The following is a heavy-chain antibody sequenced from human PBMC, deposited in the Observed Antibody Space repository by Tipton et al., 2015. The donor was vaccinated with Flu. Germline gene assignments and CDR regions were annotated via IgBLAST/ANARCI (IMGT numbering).Heavy chain of an antibody. CDR1: GGSVSGNTYY. CDR2: VYSGGGT. Sequence: TLSLTCTVSGGSVSGNTYYWTWVRQPPGKGLEWIGFVYSGGGTKYNPSLKSRVTISVDTSKNQFSLKLSSVTAADMAVYYCARRDYSNYVSDPKSWFDPWGQGTLVAVSS. CDR3: ARRDYSNYVSDPKSWFDP. V-gene: IGHV4-61*01. D-gene: IGHD4-11*01. J-gene: IGHJ5*02.